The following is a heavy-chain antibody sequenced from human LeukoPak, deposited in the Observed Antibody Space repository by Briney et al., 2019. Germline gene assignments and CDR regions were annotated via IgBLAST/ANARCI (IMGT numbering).Heavy chain of an antibody. CDR1: GYTFTSYY. D-gene: IGHD4-23*01. Sequence: ASVKVSCKVSGYTFTSYYMHWVRQAPGQGLEWMGIINPSGGSTSYAQKFQGRVIMTRDMSTSTVYMELSSLRSEVTAVYYCARDREKTQRGGNNAFDIWGQGTMVTVSS. J-gene: IGHJ3*02. CDR2: INPSGGST. V-gene: IGHV1-46*01. CDR3: ARDREKTQRGGNNAFDI.